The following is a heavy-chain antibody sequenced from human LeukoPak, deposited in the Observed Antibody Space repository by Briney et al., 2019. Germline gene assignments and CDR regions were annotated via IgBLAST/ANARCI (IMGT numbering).Heavy chain of an antibody. J-gene: IGHJ4*02. CDR1: GFTFSSYG. Sequence: AGGSLRLSCAASGFTFSSYGMHWVRQAPGKGLEWEAFIRYDGSNKYYADSVKGRFTISGDNSKNTLYLQMNSLRAEDTAVYYCAKGYDFWSRGDYWGQGTLVTVSS. CDR2: IRYDGSNK. D-gene: IGHD3-3*01. CDR3: AKGYDFWSRGDY. V-gene: IGHV3-30*02.